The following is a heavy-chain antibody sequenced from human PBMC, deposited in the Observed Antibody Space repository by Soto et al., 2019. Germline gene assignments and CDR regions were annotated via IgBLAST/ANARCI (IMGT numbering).Heavy chain of an antibody. J-gene: IGHJ4*02. CDR1: GGTFSSYA. CDR2: IIPIFGTA. CDR3: ARDHGAVAGTSRFDY. D-gene: IGHD6-19*01. Sequence: SVKVSCKASGGTFSSYAISWVRQAPGQGLEWMGGIIPIFGTANYAQKFQGRVTITADESTSTAYMELSSLRSEDTAVYYCARDHGAVAGTSRFDYWGQGTLVTVSS. V-gene: IGHV1-69*13.